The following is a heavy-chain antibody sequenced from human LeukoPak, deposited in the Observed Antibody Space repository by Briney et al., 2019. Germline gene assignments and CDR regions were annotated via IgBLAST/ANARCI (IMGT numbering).Heavy chain of an antibody. CDR1: GFTFSSSA. D-gene: IGHD2-15*01. CDR3: ARGYCSGGRCYFGP. CDR2: ISYDGSSD. V-gene: IGHV3-30-3*01. Sequence: GGSLRLSCAASGFTFSSSAMHWVRQAPDKGLEWVALISYDGSSDYYADSVKGRFTISRDNSKNTLYLQMNSLRPEDTAMYYCARGYCSGGRCYFGPWGQGTPVTVSS. J-gene: IGHJ5*02.